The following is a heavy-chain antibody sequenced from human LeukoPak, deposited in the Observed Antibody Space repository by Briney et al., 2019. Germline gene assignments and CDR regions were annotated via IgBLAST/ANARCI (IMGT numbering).Heavy chain of an antibody. V-gene: IGHV1-8*03. CDR2: MNPNSGKT. Sequence: ASVKVSCKASGYTFTSYDINWVRQATGQGLEWMGWMNPNSGKTAYAQKFQGRVTITRHTSITTAYMELSSLRSEDTAVYYCARAIVVAGIDFDYWGQGTQVTVSS. CDR3: ARAIVVAGIDFDY. D-gene: IGHD6-19*01. CDR1: GYTFTSYD. J-gene: IGHJ4*02.